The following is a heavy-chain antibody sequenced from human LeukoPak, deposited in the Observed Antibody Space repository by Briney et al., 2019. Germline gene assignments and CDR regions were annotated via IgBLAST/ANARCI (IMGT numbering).Heavy chain of an antibody. V-gene: IGHV4-59*01. CDR2: IYNSGST. Sequence: PSETLSLTCTVSADSISNYYWTWLRQPPGKGLEWVGYIYNSGSTNYNTSLTGRVTISMHTSKNQFSLKLSSVTAADTAVYYCAAEFSNEQWLDWDYWGQGTLVTVSS. CDR1: ADSISNYY. CDR3: AAEFSNEQWLDWDY. D-gene: IGHD6-19*01. J-gene: IGHJ4*02.